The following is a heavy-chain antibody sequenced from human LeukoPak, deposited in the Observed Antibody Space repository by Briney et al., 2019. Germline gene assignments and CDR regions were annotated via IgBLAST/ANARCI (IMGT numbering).Heavy chain of an antibody. Sequence: WGSLRLSCAASGFTFSSYWMHWVRQAPGKGLVWVSRINSDGSSTSYADSVKGRFTISRDNAKNTLYLQMSSLRAEDTAVYYCARGYSGTYRFGYWGQGTLVTVSS. V-gene: IGHV3-74*01. CDR1: GFTFSSYW. D-gene: IGHD1-26*01. CDR2: INSDGSST. CDR3: ARGYSGTYRFGY. J-gene: IGHJ4*02.